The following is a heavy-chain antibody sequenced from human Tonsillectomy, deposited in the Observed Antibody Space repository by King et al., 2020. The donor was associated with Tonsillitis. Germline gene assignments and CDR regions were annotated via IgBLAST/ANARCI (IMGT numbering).Heavy chain of an antibody. J-gene: IGHJ4*02. CDR2: IYRSGIS. V-gene: IGHV4-38-2*02. CDR3: ARDNWNPDY. Sequence: QLQESGPGLVKVSETLSLTCTVSGYSISSGYHWGWIRQPPGKGLEWLASIYRSGISYYNPSLRSRVTISVDTSKHQFSLRLSSVTPADTAVYYCARDNWNPDYWGQGTLVTVSS. D-gene: IGHD1-20*01. CDR1: GYSISSGYH.